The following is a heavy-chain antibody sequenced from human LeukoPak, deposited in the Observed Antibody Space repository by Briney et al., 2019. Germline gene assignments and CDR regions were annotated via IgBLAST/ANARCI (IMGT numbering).Heavy chain of an antibody. CDR1: GFTFSSYA. Sequence: AGGSLRLSCAASGFTFSSYAMHWVRQAPGKGLEWVAVISYDGSNKYYADSVKGRFTISRDNSKNTLYLQMNSLRAEDTAVYYCARGKIAVAGFPFDYWGQGTLVTVSS. D-gene: IGHD6-19*01. CDR3: ARGKIAVAGFPFDY. J-gene: IGHJ4*02. CDR2: ISYDGSNK. V-gene: IGHV3-30-3*01.